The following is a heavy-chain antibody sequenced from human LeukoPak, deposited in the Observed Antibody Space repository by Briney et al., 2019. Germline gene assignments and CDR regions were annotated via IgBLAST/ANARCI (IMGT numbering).Heavy chain of an antibody. CDR2: ISGSGGST. D-gene: IGHD3-22*01. J-gene: IGHJ3*02. CDR1: GFTFSSYA. V-gene: IGHV3-23*01. Sequence: GGSLRLSCAASGFTFSSYAMSWVRQAPGKGLEWVSAISGSGGSTYYADSVKGRFTISRDNSKNTLYLQMNSLRAEDTAVYYCAKDDSSGYWLSGAFDIWGQGTMVTVSS. CDR3: AKDDSSGYWLSGAFDI.